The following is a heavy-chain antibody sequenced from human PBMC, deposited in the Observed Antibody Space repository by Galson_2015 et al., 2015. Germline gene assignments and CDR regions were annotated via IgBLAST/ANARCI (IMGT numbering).Heavy chain of an antibody. J-gene: IGHJ5*02. CDR1: GFTFSSYS. CDR3: ARDPGSLIAADSYNWFDP. Sequence: SLRLSCAASGFTFSSYSMNWVRQAPGKGLEWVSSISSSSSYIYYADSVKGRFTISRDNAKNSLYLQMNSLRAEDTAVYYCARDPGSLIAADSYNWFDPWGQGTLVTVSS. CDR2: ISSSSSYI. D-gene: IGHD6-13*01. V-gene: IGHV3-21*01.